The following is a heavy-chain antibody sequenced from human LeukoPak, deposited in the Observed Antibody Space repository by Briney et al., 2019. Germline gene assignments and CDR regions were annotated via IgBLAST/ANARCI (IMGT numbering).Heavy chain of an antibody. J-gene: IGHJ4*02. V-gene: IGHV3-74*01. Sequence: GGSLRLSCAASGFTFSKYWMRWVRQAPGKGLESVSRINTDGTITTYADSVKGRFTVSRDNADNTMFLQMNSVRDEDTAVYYCATKQWLAPPPDSWGQGAPVTVSS. D-gene: IGHD6-19*01. CDR3: ATKQWLAPPPDS. CDR2: INTDGTIT. CDR1: GFTFSKYW.